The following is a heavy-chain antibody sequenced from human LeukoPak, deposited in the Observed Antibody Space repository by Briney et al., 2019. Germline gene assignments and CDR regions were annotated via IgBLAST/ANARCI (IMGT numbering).Heavy chain of an antibody. J-gene: IGHJ5*02. CDR1: GGSISSSSYY. Sequence: SETLSLTCTVSGGSISSSSYYWGWIRQPPGKGLEWIVSIYYSGSTYYNPSLKSRVTISVDTSKNQFSLKLSSVTAADTAVYYCARHVPARVAARWFDPWGQGTLVTVSS. CDR3: ARHVPARVAARWFDP. CDR2: IYYSGST. D-gene: IGHD2-15*01. V-gene: IGHV4-39*01.